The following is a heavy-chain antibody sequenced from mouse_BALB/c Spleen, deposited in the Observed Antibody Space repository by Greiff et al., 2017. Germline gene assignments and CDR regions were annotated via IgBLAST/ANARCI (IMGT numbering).Heavy chain of an antibody. CDR3: TSSGNYVGY. D-gene: IGHD1-1*01. Sequence: QVQLQHSGAELVRPGASVKLSCKASGYTFTSYWINWVKQRPGQGLEWIGNIYPSDSYTNYNQKFKDKATLTVDKSSSTAYMQLSSPTSEDSAVYYCTSSGNYVGYWGQGTTLTVSS. J-gene: IGHJ2*01. CDR2: IYPSDSYT. CDR1: GYTFTSYW. V-gene: IGHV1-69*02.